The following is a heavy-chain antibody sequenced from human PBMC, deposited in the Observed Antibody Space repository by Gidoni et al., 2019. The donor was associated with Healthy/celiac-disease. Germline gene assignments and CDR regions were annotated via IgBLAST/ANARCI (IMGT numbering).Heavy chain of an antibody. J-gene: IGHJ5*02. CDR1: GFPFSSYA. D-gene: IGHD6-13*01. CDR2: ISGSGGST. Sequence: EVQLLESGGGLVQPGGSLRLSCAASGFPFSSYALSWVRQAPGKGLAWVSAISGSGGSTYYADSVKGRFTISRDNSKNTLYLQMNSLRAEDTAVYYCAKDPQWPYGYSSSWYWFDPWGQGTLVTVSS. V-gene: IGHV3-23*01. CDR3: AKDPQWPYGYSSSWYWFDP.